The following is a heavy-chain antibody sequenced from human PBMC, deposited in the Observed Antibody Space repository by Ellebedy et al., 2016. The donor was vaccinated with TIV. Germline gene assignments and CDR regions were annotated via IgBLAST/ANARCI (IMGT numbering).Heavy chain of an antibody. J-gene: IGHJ4*02. Sequence: AASVKVSCKASGYTFTGYYMHWVRQAPGQGLEWMGWINPNSGGTNYAQKFQGWVTMTRDTSISTAYMELRSLRSDDTAVYYCARLKLSDTAMVAFDYWGQGTLVTVSS. CDR1: GYTFTGYY. CDR2: INPNSGGT. CDR3: ARLKLSDTAMVAFDY. V-gene: IGHV1-2*04. D-gene: IGHD5-18*01.